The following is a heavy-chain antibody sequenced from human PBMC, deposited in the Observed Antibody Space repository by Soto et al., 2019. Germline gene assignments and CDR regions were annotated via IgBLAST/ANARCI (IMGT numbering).Heavy chain of an antibody. D-gene: IGHD5-18*01. CDR2: ISSSSSTI. V-gene: IGHV3-48*02. CDR1: GFTFSSYS. Sequence: LRLSCAASGFTFSSYSMNWVRQAPGKGLEWVSYISSSSSTIYYADSVKGRFTISRDNAKNSLYLQMNSLRDEDTAVYYCARDERGYSYGLRFDYWGQGTLVTVSS. J-gene: IGHJ4*02. CDR3: ARDERGYSYGLRFDY.